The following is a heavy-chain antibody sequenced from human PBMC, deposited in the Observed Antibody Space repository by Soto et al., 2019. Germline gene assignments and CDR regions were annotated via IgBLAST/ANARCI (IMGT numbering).Heavy chain of an antibody. V-gene: IGHV4-34*01. D-gene: IGHD3-10*01. CDR3: ARRPTMVRGVVRFRFDP. Sequence: SETLSLTCAVYGGSFSGYYWSWIRQPPGKGLEWIGEINHSGSTNYNPSLKSRVTTSVDTSKNQFSLKLSSVTAADTAVYYCARRPTMVRGVVRFRFDPWGQGTLVTVSS. CDR2: INHSGST. CDR1: GGSFSGYY. J-gene: IGHJ5*02.